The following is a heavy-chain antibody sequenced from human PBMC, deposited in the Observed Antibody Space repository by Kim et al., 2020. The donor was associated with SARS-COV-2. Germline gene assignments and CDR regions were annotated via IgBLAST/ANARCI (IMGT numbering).Heavy chain of an antibody. CDR3: AREAPIAAAGPNFWFDP. J-gene: IGHJ5*02. CDR2: ISAYNGNT. V-gene: IGHV1-18*04. Sequence: ASVKVSCKASGYTFTSYGISWVRQAPGQGLEWMGWISAYNGNTNYAQKLQGRVTMTTDTSTSTAYMELRSLRSDDTAVYYCAREAPIAAAGPNFWFDPWGQGTLVTVSS. CDR1: GYTFTSYG. D-gene: IGHD6-13*01.